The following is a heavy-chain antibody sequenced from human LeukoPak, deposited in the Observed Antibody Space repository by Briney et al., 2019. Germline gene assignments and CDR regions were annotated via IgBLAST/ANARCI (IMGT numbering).Heavy chain of an antibody. CDR1: GGSISSYY. V-gene: IGHV4-59*01. Sequence: PSETLSLTCTVSGGSISSYYWSWIRQPPGKGLEWIGYIYYSGSTNYNPSLKSRVTISVDTSKNQFSLKLSSVTAADTAVYYCARERGRDGYNYLFDCWGQGTLVTVSS. D-gene: IGHD5-24*01. CDR2: IYYSGST. J-gene: IGHJ4*02. CDR3: ARERGRDGYNYLFDC.